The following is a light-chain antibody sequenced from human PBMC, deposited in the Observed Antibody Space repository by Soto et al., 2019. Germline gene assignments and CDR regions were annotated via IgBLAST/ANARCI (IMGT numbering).Light chain of an antibody. CDR3: SSYAGSDTFVV. CDR2: EDT. CDR1: SSDIGTYNL. J-gene: IGLJ2*01. Sequence: QSALTQPASVSGSPGQSITISCTGTSSDIGTYNLVSWYQQHPGKVPKVMIYEDTKRPSGVSNRFSGSKSDNTASLTISGLQPEDEADYYCSSYAGSDTFVVFGGGTKVTVL. V-gene: IGLV2-23*02.